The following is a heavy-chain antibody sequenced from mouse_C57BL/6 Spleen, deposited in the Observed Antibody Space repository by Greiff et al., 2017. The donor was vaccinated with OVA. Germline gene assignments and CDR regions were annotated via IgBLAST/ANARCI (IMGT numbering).Heavy chain of an antibody. D-gene: IGHD1-1*01. CDR3: ARGSYGSTLYWYFDV. V-gene: IGHV1-69*01. CDR1: GYTFTSYW. CDR2: IDPSDSYT. J-gene: IGHJ1*03. Sequence: QVQLQQPGAELVMPGASVKLSCKASGYTFTSYWMHWVQQRPGQGLEWIGEIDPSDSYTNYNQKFKGKSTLTVDKSSSTAYMQLSSLTSEDSAVYYCARGSYGSTLYWYFDVWGTGTTVTVSS.